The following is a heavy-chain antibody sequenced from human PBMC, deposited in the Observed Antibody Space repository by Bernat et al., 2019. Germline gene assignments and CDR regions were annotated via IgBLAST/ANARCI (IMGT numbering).Heavy chain of an antibody. CDR2: MNNDGART. CDR3: AKGDYYDSGAYPNGAFDS. CDR1: RFTFSDYF. D-gene: IGHD3-22*01. V-gene: IGHV3-23*01. J-gene: IGHJ4*02. Sequence: EVQVLESGGGLVQPGGSLRLSCVASRFTFSDYFMSWIRQAPGKGLEWVSGMNNDGARTYYADAGKGRFTIARDNSRDTLYLQMNSLRVEDTAVNYCAKGDYYDSGAYPNGAFDSWGQGTLVTVSS.